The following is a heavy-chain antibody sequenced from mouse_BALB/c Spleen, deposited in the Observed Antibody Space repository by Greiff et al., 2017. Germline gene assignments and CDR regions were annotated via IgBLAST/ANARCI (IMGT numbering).Heavy chain of an antibody. CDR3: ARGYYYDYDDYYAMDY. CDR1: GYTFTSYW. CDR2: INPSTGYT. Sequence: QVHVKQSGAELAKPGASVKMSCKASGYTFTSYWMHWVKQRPGQGLEWIGYINPSTGYTEYNQKFKDKATLTADKSSSTAYMQLSSLTSEDSAVYYCARGYYYDYDDYYAMDYWGQGTSVTVSS. J-gene: IGHJ4*01. V-gene: IGHV1-7*01. D-gene: IGHD2-4*01.